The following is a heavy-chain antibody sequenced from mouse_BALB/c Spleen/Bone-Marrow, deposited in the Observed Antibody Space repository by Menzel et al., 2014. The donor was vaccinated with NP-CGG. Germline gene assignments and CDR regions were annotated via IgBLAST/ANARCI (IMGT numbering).Heavy chain of an antibody. D-gene: IGHD1-1*01. CDR1: GYTFTSYY. J-gene: IGHJ4*01. CDR3: SRGYYGSTYYYAMDY. V-gene: IGHV1S81*02. Sequence: QVQLQQSGAELVKPGASVKLSCKASGYTFTSYYMFWVKQRPGQGLERIXEINXXNVDTNFNEKFKSKATLTVDKSSNTAYMQLSSLTSEDSAVYYCSRGYYGSTYYYAMDYWGQGTSVTVSS. CDR2: INXXNVDT.